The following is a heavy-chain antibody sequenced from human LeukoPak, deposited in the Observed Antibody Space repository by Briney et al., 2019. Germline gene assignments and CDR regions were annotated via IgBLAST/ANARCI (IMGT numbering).Heavy chain of an antibody. D-gene: IGHD3-10*01. J-gene: IGHJ4*02. CDR1: GFTFTSYT. V-gene: IGHV3-23*01. Sequence: PGGSLRLSCAASGFTFTSYTMSWVRQAPGKGLEWVSSILNNGDRTYYSGSVKGRFTISRDNSKNTLFLQMNSLRADDTAVYYCARDRGETAYWGQGTLVTVSS. CDR3: ARDRGETAY. CDR2: ILNNGDRT.